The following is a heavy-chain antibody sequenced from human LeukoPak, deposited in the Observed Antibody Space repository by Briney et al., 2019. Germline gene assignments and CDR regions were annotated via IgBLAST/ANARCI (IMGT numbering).Heavy chain of an antibody. V-gene: IGHV1-69*04. J-gene: IGHJ4*02. CDR3: ARDRGKYHEGYFDY. CDR2: IIPIFGIA. CDR1: GGTFSSYA. D-gene: IGHD1-14*01. Sequence: ASVKVSCKASGGTFSSYAISWVRQAPGQGLEWMGRIIPIFGIANYAQKFQGRVTITADKSTSTAYMELSSLRSEDTAVYYCARDRGKYHEGYFDYWGQGTLVTVSS.